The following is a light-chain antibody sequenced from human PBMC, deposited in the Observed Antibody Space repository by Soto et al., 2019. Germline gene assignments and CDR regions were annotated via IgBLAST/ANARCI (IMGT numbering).Light chain of an antibody. CDR2: SAS. J-gene: IGKJ4*01. CDR1: QSVSSNY. V-gene: IGKV3-20*01. CDR3: QQYGGSPRVT. Sequence: EIVLTQSPGTLSLSPGERVTLSCRASQSVSSNYLAWYQQKPGQAPRLLIDSASSRATGIPDRFRGSGSGTDFTLTISTLEPEDFAVYYCQQYGGSPRVTFGGGTKVEIK.